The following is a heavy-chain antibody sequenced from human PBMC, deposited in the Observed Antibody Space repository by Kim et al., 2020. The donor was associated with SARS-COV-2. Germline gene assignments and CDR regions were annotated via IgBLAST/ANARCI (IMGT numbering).Heavy chain of an antibody. CDR2: INHSGST. V-gene: IGHV4-34*01. CDR1: GGSFSGYY. D-gene: IGHD3-9*01. CDR3: PRAVRGPLRYFAWLGGLFP. Sequence: SETLSLTCAVYGGSFSGYYWSWIRQPPGKGLEWIGEINHSGSTNYNPPLKSRVTISVDTSKNQFSLKLSSVTAADTAVYYCPRAVRGPLRYFAWLGGLFPWGQGTLVTVSS. J-gene: IGHJ4*02.